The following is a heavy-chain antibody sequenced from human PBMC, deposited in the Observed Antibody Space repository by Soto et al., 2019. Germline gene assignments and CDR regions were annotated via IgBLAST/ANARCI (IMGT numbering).Heavy chain of an antibody. Sequence: QVQLVESGGGVVQPGRSLRLSCAASGFTFSSYGMHWVRQAPGKGLEWVAVIWYDGSNKYYADSVKGRFTISRDNSKNTLYLQMNSLRAEDTAVYYWARENRDGYSIYYYYGMDVWGQGTTVTVSS. J-gene: IGHJ6*02. CDR1: GFTFSSYG. CDR3: ARENRDGYSIYYYYGMDV. V-gene: IGHV3-33*01. CDR2: IWYDGSNK. D-gene: IGHD4-4*01.